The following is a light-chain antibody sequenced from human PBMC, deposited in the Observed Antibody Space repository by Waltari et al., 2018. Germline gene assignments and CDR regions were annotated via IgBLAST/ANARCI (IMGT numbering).Light chain of an antibody. CDR3: QQSYSTPGIT. CDR1: QSISSY. Sequence: DIQMTQSPSSLSASVGDRVTITCRASQSISSYLNWYQQKPGKAPKLLIYAASSLQGGVPSRFSCSGSGKDVTLTISSLQPEDFATYYCQQSYSTPGITFGQGTRLEIK. V-gene: IGKV1-39*01. J-gene: IGKJ5*01. CDR2: AAS.